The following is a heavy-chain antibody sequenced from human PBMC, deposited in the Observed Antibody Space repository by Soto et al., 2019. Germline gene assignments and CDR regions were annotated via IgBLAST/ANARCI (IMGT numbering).Heavy chain of an antibody. CDR1: GGSSSSYY. V-gene: IGHV4-59*01. Sequence: SETLSLTCSVSGGSSSSYYWSWIRQPPGKGLEWIGYIYHTGSTNYNPSLKSRLTISIDTSKNQFSLKLSYVTAADSALYYCARGKYSSPRGGLEVWGQGTPVTVSS. J-gene: IGHJ4*02. CDR2: IYHTGST. D-gene: IGHD4-4*01. CDR3: ARGKYSSPRGGLEV.